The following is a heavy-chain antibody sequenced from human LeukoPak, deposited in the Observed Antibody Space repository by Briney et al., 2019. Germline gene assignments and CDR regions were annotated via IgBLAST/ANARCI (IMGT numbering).Heavy chain of an antibody. D-gene: IGHD2-2*01. CDR2: IYYSGST. V-gene: IGHV4-30-4*01. J-gene: IGHJ4*02. Sequence: SETLSLTCTVSGGSISSGDYYWSWIRQPPGKGLEWIGYIYYSGSTYYNPSLKSRVTISVDTSKNQFSLKPSSVTAADAAVYYCARDSPPAGTDYWGQGTLVTVSS. CDR1: GGSISSGDYY. CDR3: ARDSPPAGTDY.